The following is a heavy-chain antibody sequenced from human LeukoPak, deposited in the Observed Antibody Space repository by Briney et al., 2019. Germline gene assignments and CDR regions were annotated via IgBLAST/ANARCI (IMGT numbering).Heavy chain of an antibody. CDR1: GYTFTSYG. D-gene: IGHD3-9*01. CDR2: ISAYNGNT. J-gene: IGHJ6*02. V-gene: IGHV1-18*01. Sequence: ASVKVSCKASGYTFTSYGISWVRQAPGQGLEWMGWISAYNGNTNCAQKLQGRVTMTTDTSTSTAYMELRSLRSDDTAVYYCARDVLRYFDWLLWPKGNGMDVWGQGTTVTVSS. CDR3: ARDVLRYFDWLLWPKGNGMDV.